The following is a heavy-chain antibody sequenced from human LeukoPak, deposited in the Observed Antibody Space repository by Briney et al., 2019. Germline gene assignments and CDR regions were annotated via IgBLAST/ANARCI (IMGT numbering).Heavy chain of an antibody. CDR3: ARLGGTYDAFDI. D-gene: IGHD1-26*01. CDR1: GGSISSSSSY. V-gene: IGHV4-39*01. CDR2: IYYSGST. J-gene: IGHJ3*02. Sequence: SETLSLTCTVSGGSISSSSSYWDWIRQPPGKGLEWIGNIYYSGSTYYNPSLKSRVTISVDTSRNQFSLKLSSVTAADTAVYYCARLGGTYDAFDIWGQGTMVTVSS.